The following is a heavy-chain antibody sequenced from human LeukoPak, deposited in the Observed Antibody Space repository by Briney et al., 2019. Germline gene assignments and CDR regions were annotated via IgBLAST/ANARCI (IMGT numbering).Heavy chain of an antibody. CDR3: TRDEHKGSATFNY. J-gene: IGHJ4*02. CDR1: GGIFRSAA. D-gene: IGHD3-10*01. CDR2: IILMFGTT. Sequence: SVKVSCKASGGIFRSAAMSWVRQAPGQGLEWVGHIILMFGTTTYAQKFQGGVTVTADESTRTVYMELNSLTSDDTAIYYCTRDEHKGSATFNYWGQGTLVIVSS. V-gene: IGHV1-69*13.